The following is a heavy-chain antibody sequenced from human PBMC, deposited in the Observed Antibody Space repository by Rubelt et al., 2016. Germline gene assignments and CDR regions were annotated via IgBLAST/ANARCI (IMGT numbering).Heavy chain of an antibody. Sequence: PGDSVKVSCKASGYTFSSYAIHWVRQAPGQRLEWMGWINAGNGNTQYSQKFQGRVTITRDTSASTAYMELSSLRSEDTAVYYCARDGPYYDSSGSSYYYYGMDVWGQGTTVTVSS. V-gene: IGHV1-3*01. D-gene: IGHD3-22*01. J-gene: IGHJ6*02. CDR2: INAGNGNT. CDR3: ARDGPYYDSSGSSYYYYGMDV. CDR1: GYTFSSYA.